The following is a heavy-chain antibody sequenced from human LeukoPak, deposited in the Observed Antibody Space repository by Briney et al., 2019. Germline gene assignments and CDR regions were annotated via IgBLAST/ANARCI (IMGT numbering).Heavy chain of an antibody. CDR2: ISSSSSYI. CDR3: ARDRGYCSSTSCYEVAFDY. CDR1: GFTFSSYS. D-gene: IGHD2-2*01. V-gene: IGHV3-21*01. Sequence: GGSLRLSCAASGFTFSSYSMNWVRQAPGKGLEWVSSISSSSSYIFYADSVKGRFTISRDNAKNSLYLQMNSLRAEDTAVYYCARDRGYCSSTSCYEVAFDYWGQGTLVTVSS. J-gene: IGHJ4*02.